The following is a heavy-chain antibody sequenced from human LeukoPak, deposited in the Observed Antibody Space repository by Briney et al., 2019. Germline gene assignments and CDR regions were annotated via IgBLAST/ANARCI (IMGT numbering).Heavy chain of an antibody. Sequence: PSETLSLTCTVSGGSISSGSYYWSWIRQPAGKGLEWIGYISYSGSTNYNPSLKSRVTISVDSSKNQFSLNLSSVTAADTAVYYCAKQQSYSWFDPWGQGTLVTVSS. V-gene: IGHV4-61*10. CDR1: GGSISSGSYY. CDR3: AKQQSYSWFDP. J-gene: IGHJ5*02. CDR2: ISYSGST. D-gene: IGHD3-10*01.